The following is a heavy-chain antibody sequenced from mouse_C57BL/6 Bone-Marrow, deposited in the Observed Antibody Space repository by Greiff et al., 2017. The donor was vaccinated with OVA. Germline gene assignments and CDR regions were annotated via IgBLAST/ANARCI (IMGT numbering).Heavy chain of an antibody. Sequence: VQLQQSGAELVKPGASVKLSCKASGYTFTSYWMHWVKQRPGQGLEWIGMIHPNSGSTNYNEKFKSKATLTVDKSSSTAYMQLSSLTSEDSAVYYCARNYGSRRGFAYWGQGTLVTVSA. V-gene: IGHV1-64*01. CDR1: GYTFTSYW. J-gene: IGHJ3*01. CDR3: ARNYGSRRGFAY. CDR2: IHPNSGST. D-gene: IGHD1-1*01.